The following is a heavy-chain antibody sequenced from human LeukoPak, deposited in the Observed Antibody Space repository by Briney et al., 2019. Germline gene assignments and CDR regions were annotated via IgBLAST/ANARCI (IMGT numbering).Heavy chain of an antibody. J-gene: IGHJ4*02. Sequence: GGSLRLSCAASGFTFSSCSMNWVRQAPGKGLEWVSYISISGSTIYYADSVKGRFTISRDNAKNSLYLQMNSLRAEDTALYYCARDFHYYDSSGFLDYWGQGTLVTVSS. CDR2: ISISGSTI. CDR1: GFTFSSCS. V-gene: IGHV3-48*04. D-gene: IGHD3-22*01. CDR3: ARDFHYYDSSGFLDY.